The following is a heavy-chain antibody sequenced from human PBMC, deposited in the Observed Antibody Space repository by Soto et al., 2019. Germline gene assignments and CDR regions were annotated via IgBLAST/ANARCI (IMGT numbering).Heavy chain of an antibody. Sequence: GGSLRLSCTVSGFAFNNYGINWVRQAPGKGLEWVSSISKSDYTYYSDSVKGRFTISRDNAENSVSPQMNTLRVEDTAVYYCAREDSIIIPAVSDFWGQGTLVTVSS. CDR1: GFAFNNYG. CDR2: ISKSDYT. CDR3: AREDSIIIPAVSDF. V-gene: IGHV3-21*01. D-gene: IGHD2-2*01. J-gene: IGHJ4*02.